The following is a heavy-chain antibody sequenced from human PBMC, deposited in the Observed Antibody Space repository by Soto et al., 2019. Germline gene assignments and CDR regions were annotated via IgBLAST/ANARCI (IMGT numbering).Heavy chain of an antibody. D-gene: IGHD6-19*01. CDR1: GFSLTTSGVG. CDR3: AHMGVAGTLYYFDY. V-gene: IGHV2-5*02. Sequence: QITLRESGPALVKPTQTLTLTCSFSGFSLTTSGVGVGWIRQPPGKALEWLALVYWDDDEHYSPSLRSRLTITKDTSKNQVVLTMTNIGPVDTATYYCAHMGVAGTLYYFDYWGQGTLVPVSS. CDR2: VYWDDDE. J-gene: IGHJ4*02.